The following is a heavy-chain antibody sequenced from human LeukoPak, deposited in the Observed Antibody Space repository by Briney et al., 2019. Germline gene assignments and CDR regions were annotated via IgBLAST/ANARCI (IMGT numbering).Heavy chain of an antibody. CDR2: IHYSGST. V-gene: IGHV4-31*03. J-gene: IGHJ4*02. Sequence: PSETLSLTCTVSGGSISSGGYYWSWIRQHPGKGLEWIGYIHYSGSTYYNPSLKSRVTISVDTSKNQFSLKLSSVTAADTAVYYCAREIVGAGSFDYWGQGTLVTVSS. D-gene: IGHD1-26*01. CDR1: GGSISSGGYY. CDR3: AREIVGAGSFDY.